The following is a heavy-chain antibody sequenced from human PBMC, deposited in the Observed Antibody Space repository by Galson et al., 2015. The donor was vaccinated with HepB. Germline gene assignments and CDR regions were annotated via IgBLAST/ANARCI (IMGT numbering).Heavy chain of an antibody. CDR3: ARVRSPFVVVVAATLGWYFDL. D-gene: IGHD2-15*01. J-gene: IGHJ2*01. Sequence: SLRLSCAASGFTFSSYSMNWVRQAPGKGLEWVSSISSSSSYIYYADSVKGRFTISRDNAKNSLYLQMNSLRAEDTAVYYCARVRSPFVVVVAATLGWYFDLWGRGTLVTVSS. CDR1: GFTFSSYS. V-gene: IGHV3-21*01. CDR2: ISSSSSYI.